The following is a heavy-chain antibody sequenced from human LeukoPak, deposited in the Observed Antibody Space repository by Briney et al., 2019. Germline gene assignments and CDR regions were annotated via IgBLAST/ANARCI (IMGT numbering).Heavy chain of an antibody. Sequence: GGSLRLSCAASGFTFSGYYMSWIRQAPGKGLEWVSYISSSGSTIYYADSVKGRFTISRDNAKNSLYLQMNSLRAEDTAVYYCARDRPYYYDGSGYSDPDYWGQGTLVTVSS. J-gene: IGHJ4*02. CDR3: ARDRPYYYDGSGYSDPDY. CDR2: ISSSGSTI. D-gene: IGHD3-22*01. V-gene: IGHV3-11*01. CDR1: GFTFSGYY.